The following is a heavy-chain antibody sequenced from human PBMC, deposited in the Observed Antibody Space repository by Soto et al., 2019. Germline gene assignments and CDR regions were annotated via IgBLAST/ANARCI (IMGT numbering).Heavy chain of an antibody. D-gene: IGHD3-10*01. CDR1: GFTFSSFA. CDR2: ISYDGSEE. V-gene: IGHV3-30-3*01. Sequence: QVQLVESGGGVVQPGKSLRLSCAASGFTFSSFAMHWVRQAPGSGLEWVTLISYDGSEEYYADSVKGRFTISRDDSQNTVDMQMNSLRAEDTAVYSCAREVVNGLVHHYYDGMDLWGKGPTVTVSS. J-gene: IGHJ6*04. CDR3: AREVVNGLVHHYYDGMDL.